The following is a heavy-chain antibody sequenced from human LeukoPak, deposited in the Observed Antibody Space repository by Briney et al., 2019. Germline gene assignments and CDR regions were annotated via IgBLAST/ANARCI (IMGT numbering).Heavy chain of an antibody. J-gene: IGHJ4*02. Sequence: SQTLSLTCTVSGGSISSSGYYWTWIRQHPGKGLEWLGYIFYSGSTYYNPSLKGRFTISLDTSKNQWSLKLSSVTAADTAVYYCARGTYYSSSGSYYNLDQWGQGTLVTVSS. D-gene: IGHD3-10*01. CDR1: GGSISSSGYY. CDR2: IFYSGST. CDR3: ARGTYYSSSGSYYNLDQ. V-gene: IGHV4-31*03.